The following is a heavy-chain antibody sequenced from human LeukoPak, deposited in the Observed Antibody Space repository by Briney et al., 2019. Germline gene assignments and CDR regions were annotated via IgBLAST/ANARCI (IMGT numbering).Heavy chain of an antibody. D-gene: IGHD5-24*01. CDR3: ARPRDGYNPPFDY. Sequence: ASVKVSCKASGYTFTSYDINWVRQATGQGLEWMGWMNPNSGNTGYAQKLQGRVTITRNTSISTVYMELSSLRSEDTAVYYCARPRDGYNPPFDYWGQGTLVTVSS. CDR1: GYTFTSYD. J-gene: IGHJ4*02. CDR2: MNPNSGNT. V-gene: IGHV1-8*03.